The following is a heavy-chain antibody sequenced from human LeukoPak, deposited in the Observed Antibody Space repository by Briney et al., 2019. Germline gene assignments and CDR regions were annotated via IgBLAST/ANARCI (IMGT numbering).Heavy chain of an antibody. CDR2: ISGYNGYT. CDR1: GYTFTSYG. CDR3: ARDEARYSSGYYPNWFDP. Sequence: ASVNVPCKASGYTFTSYGISWVRQVPGQGLEWMGWISGYNGYTHYAHNLQGRVTMTTDTSTSTAYMELRSLRSDDTAVYYCARDEARYSSGYYPNWFDPWGQGTLVTVSS. J-gene: IGHJ5*02. D-gene: IGHD3-22*01. V-gene: IGHV1-18*01.